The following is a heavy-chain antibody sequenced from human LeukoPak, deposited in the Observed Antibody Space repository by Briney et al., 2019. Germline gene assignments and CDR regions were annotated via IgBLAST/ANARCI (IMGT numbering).Heavy chain of an antibody. Sequence: SQTLSLTCAVSGGSISSGGYSWSWIRQPPGKGLEWIGSIYYSGSTYYNPSLKSRVTISVDTSKNQFSLKLSSVTAADTAVYYCARVYSSEYYFDYWGQGTLVTVSS. V-gene: IGHV4-30-2*03. CDR3: ARVYSSEYYFDY. D-gene: IGHD6-19*01. CDR2: IYYSGST. J-gene: IGHJ4*02. CDR1: GGSISSGGYS.